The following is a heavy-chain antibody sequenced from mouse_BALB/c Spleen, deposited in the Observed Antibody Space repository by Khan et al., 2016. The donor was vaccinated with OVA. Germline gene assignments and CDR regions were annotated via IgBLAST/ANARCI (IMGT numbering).Heavy chain of an antibody. J-gene: IGHJ2*01. V-gene: IGHV1-7*01. CDR3: ARRGLRWDFDY. CDR1: GYTFINYW. D-gene: IGHD1-1*01. Sequence: QAQLKQPGAQLAKPGASVKMSCKSSGYTFINYWILWIKQRPGQGLEWIGYINPSTGYTEHNQNFKNKATLTADQSSSTAYLQLRRLTSSDSTVYYCARRGLRWDFDYWGQGTTLTVSS. CDR2: INPSTGYT.